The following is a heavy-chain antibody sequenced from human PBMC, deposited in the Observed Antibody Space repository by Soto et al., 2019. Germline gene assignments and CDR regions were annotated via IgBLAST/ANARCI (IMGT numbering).Heavy chain of an antibody. J-gene: IGHJ6*02. CDR3: ARGGYYDNTWGKLIHYGLDV. Sequence: QVQLVQSAGEVKKPGASVKVSCKASGYTFIRYGITWVRQAPGQGLEWMGWISPYNDYTIYAQKLQGRVTMTTDTSTRTVYLDLRSLKSDDTAVYDCARGGYYDNTWGKLIHYGLDVWGQGTSVTVSS. D-gene: IGHD3-16*01. V-gene: IGHV1-18*01. CDR2: ISPYNDYT. CDR1: GYTFIRYG.